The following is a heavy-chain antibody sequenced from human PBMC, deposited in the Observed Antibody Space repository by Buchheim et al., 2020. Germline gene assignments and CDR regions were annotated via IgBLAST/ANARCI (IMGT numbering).Heavy chain of an antibody. CDR3: ARDLPPYYYDSSGYYDTPDLDY. CDR2: ISAYNGTT. CDR1: GYTFTSYG. V-gene: IGHV1-18*01. D-gene: IGHD3-22*01. Sequence: QVQLVQSGAEVKKPGASVKVSCKASGYTFTSYGISWVRQAPGQGLEWMGWISAYNGTTNYAQKLQGRVTMTTDTSTSTAYMELRSLRSDDTAVYYCARDLPPYYYDSSGYYDTPDLDYWGQGTL. J-gene: IGHJ4*02.